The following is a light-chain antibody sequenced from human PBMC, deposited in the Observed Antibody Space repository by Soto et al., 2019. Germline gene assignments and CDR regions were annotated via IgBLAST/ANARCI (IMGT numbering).Light chain of an antibody. Sequence: EIVLTQSPGTLSLSPGERATLSCRASQSVSSSYLAWYQQKPGQAPMLLIYGASSRATGIPDRFSGSGSGTDFTITISRLEPEDFAVYYCQQYGSTPPYTFGQGTKLEIK. CDR2: GAS. V-gene: IGKV3-20*01. CDR3: QQYGSTPPYT. J-gene: IGKJ2*01. CDR1: QSVSSSY.